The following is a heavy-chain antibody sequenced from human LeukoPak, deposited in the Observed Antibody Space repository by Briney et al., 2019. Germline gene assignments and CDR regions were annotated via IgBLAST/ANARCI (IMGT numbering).Heavy chain of an antibody. V-gene: IGHV4-34*01. D-gene: IGHD2-2*01. Sequence: SETLSLTCAVYGVSFSGYYWSWIRQPPGKGLEWIGEINHSGSTNCNPSLKSRVTISVDTSKNEFSLKLSSVTAADTAVYYCARVSAWSSTSHSTYGMDVWGQGTTVTVSS. J-gene: IGHJ6*02. CDR2: INHSGST. CDR3: ARVSAWSSTSHSTYGMDV. CDR1: GVSFSGYY.